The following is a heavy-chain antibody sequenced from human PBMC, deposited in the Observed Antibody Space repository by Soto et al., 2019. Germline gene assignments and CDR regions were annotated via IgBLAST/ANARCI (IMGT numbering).Heavy chain of an antibody. CDR1: GFTFSSYW. J-gene: IGHJ5*02. CDR3: ARAGTGWYWFDP. Sequence: EVQLVESGGGLVQPGGSLRLSCAASGFTFSSYWMHWVRQVPGKGLVWVSRINYDGSTTTYADSVKGRFTISRDNARNTLYLQMNRRRAEDTAVYYCARAGTGWYWFDPWGQGTLVTVSS. D-gene: IGHD6-19*01. CDR2: INYDGSTT. V-gene: IGHV3-74*01.